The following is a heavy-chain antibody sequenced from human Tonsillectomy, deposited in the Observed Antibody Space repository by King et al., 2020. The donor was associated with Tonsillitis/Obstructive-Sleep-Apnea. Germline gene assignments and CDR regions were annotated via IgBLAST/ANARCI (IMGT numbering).Heavy chain of an antibody. CDR2: INHSGST. Sequence: VQLQQWGAGLLKPSETLSLTCAVYGGSFSGYYWSCIRQPPGKGLEWIGEINHSGSTNYNPSLKSRVTISVDTSKNQFSLKLRSVTAADTAVYYCARNIVVVVAATDPFDYWGQGTLVTVSS. J-gene: IGHJ4*02. CDR3: ARNIVVVVAATDPFDY. D-gene: IGHD2-15*01. V-gene: IGHV4-34*01. CDR1: GGSFSGYY.